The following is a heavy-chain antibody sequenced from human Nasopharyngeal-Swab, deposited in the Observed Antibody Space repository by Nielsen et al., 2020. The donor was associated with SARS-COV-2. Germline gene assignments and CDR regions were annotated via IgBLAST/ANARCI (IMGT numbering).Heavy chain of an antibody. V-gene: IGHV6-1*01. Sequence: SQTLSLTCAISGDSVSSNSAAWNWIRQSPSRGLEWLGRTYYRSKWYSDYAVSVKSRITINPDTSKNQFSLQLNSVTPEDTAVYYCARDRSHYDILTGYYNFGFGWFDPWGQGTLVTVSS. J-gene: IGHJ5*02. CDR3: ARDRSHYDILTGYYNFGFGWFDP. CDR1: GDSVSSNSAA. CDR2: TYYRSKWYS. D-gene: IGHD3-9*01.